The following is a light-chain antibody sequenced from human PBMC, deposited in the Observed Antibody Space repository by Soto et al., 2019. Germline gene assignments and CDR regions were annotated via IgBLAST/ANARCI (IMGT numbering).Light chain of an antibody. Sequence: QSVLTQPASVSGSPGQSITISCTGTSSDVGGYNYVSWYQQHPGKAPKLMIYDVSNRPSGVSNRFSGSKSGNTASLTISGLQAEDEADYYCSSYTSRSLSFGTGTKVTVL. J-gene: IGLJ1*01. V-gene: IGLV2-14*01. CDR3: SSYTSRSLS. CDR2: DVS. CDR1: SSDVGGYNY.